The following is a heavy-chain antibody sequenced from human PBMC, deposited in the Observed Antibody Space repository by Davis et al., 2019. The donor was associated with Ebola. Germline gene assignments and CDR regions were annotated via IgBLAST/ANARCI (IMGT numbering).Heavy chain of an antibody. CDR3: AKFSRAGDSV. D-gene: IGHD6-13*01. V-gene: IGHV3-23*01. CDR1: GFTFRSYA. Sequence: GQSLKISCAASGFTFRSYAMSWVRHAPGKGLEWVSAISGSGGSTYYANSVKGRFIISRDKSKNTLYLQVNSLRDEDTAVYYCAKFSRAGDSVWGQGTLVTVSS. CDR2: ISGSGGST. J-gene: IGHJ4*02.